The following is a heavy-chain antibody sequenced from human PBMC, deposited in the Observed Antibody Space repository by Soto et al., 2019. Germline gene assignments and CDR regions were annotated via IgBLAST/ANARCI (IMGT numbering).Heavy chain of an antibody. CDR1: GFTFRTYT. CDR3: ARDRGYDAHDYYYNAMDV. CDR2: IRGFSPYT. D-gene: IGHD2-15*01. J-gene: IGHJ6*02. Sequence: GGSLRLSCISSGFTFRTYTMNWVRQAPGKGLEWVSGIRGFSPYTFYAESVKGRFTISRDNAKNSPYLQMNSLRAEDTAVYYYARDRGYDAHDYYYNAMDVWGQGTTVTVSS. V-gene: IGHV3-21*01.